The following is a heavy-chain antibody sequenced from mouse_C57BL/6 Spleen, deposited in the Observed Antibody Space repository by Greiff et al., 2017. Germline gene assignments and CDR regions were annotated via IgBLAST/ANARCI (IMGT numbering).Heavy chain of an antibody. Sequence: EVQLQQSGPGLVKPSQSLSLPCSVTGYSITSGYYWNWIRQFPGNKLEWMGYISYDGSNNYNPSLKNRISITRDTSKNQFFLKLNSVTTEDTATYYCARDYYGSSYEAWFAYWGQGTLVTVSA. D-gene: IGHD1-1*01. CDR2: ISYDGSN. CDR3: ARDYYGSSYEAWFAY. CDR1: GYSITSGYY. V-gene: IGHV3-6*01. J-gene: IGHJ3*01.